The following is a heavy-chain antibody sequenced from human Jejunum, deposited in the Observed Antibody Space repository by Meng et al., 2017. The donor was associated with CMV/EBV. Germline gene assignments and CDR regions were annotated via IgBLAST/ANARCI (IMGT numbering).Heavy chain of an antibody. CDR3: ARGEDSSLDY. CDR1: GDSVSSNTVA. D-gene: IGHD6-13*01. V-gene: IGHV6-1*01. Sequence: QLQQSGPGLVKPSQTLSLPCAISGDSVSSNTVAWNWIRLSPSRGLEWLGRTYYRSKWYSEYTVSVRSRISITPDTSKNQFSLQLTSVTPDDTAVYYCARGEDSSLDYWGQGTLVTVSS. J-gene: IGHJ4*02. CDR2: TYYRSKWYS.